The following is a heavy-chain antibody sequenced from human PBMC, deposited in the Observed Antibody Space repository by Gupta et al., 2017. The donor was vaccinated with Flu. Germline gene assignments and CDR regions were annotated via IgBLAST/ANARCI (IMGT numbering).Heavy chain of an antibody. Sequence: QAPGKGLEWGSGSSGSGGSTCYADSVKGRFTISRDNSKNTLYLQMNSLRAEDTAVYYCAKEVAVAGDYFDYWGQGTLVTVSS. CDR3: AKEVAVAGDYFDY. D-gene: IGHD6-19*01. V-gene: IGHV3-23*01. CDR2: SSGSGGST. J-gene: IGHJ4*02.